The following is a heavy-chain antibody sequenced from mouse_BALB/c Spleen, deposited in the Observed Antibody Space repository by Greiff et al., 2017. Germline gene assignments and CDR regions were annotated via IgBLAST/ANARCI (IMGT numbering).Heavy chain of an antibody. Sequence: EVQLVESGPGLVKPSQSLSLTCTVTGYSITSDYAWNWIRQFPGNKLEWMGYISYSGSTSYNPSLKSRISITRDTSKNQFFLQLNSVTTEDTATYYCARLYDYDKTGFDYWGQGTTLTVSS. CDR2: ISYSGST. CDR3: ARLYDYDKTGFDY. J-gene: IGHJ2*01. V-gene: IGHV3-2*02. D-gene: IGHD2-4*01. CDR1: GYSITSDYA.